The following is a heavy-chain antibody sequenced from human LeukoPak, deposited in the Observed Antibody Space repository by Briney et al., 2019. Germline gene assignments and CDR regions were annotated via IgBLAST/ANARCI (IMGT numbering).Heavy chain of an antibody. J-gene: IGHJ4*02. V-gene: IGHV3-7*05. Sequence: GGSLRLSCAASGLTFSSYCMSWVRQAPEKGLEWVANIKEDGSEKNYVDSVKGRFTISRDNAKNSLYLQMNSLRADGTAVYYCARGEYYYDGGYWGQGTLVTVSS. D-gene: IGHD3-22*01. CDR2: IKEDGSEK. CDR3: ARGEYYYDGGY. CDR1: GLTFSSYC.